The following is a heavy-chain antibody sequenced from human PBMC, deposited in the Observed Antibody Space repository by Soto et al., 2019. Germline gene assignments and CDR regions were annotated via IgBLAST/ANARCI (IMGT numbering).Heavy chain of an antibody. CDR3: AKGDSSWVSWFDP. CDR1: GYTFTAQS. V-gene: IGHV1-2*02. J-gene: IGHJ5*02. D-gene: IGHD6-19*01. Sequence: QAQLVQSGAEVKKPGASVKVSCQASGYTFTAQSLHWVRKAPGEGLEWMGWINPTTGATRYAQKFQGRVTMTRDTSMSTAYLEVRSLRPDDTAVYYCAKGDSSWVSWFDPWGQGTLVPVSS. CDR2: INPTTGAT.